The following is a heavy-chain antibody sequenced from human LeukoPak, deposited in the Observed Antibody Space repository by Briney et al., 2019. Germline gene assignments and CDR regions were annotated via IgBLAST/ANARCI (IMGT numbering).Heavy chain of an antibody. CDR3: ARDGPAQMVDLDY. D-gene: IGHD3-10*01. Sequence: GASVKVSCKASRYTFTGYYMHWVRQAPGQGLEWMGWINPNSGGTNYAQKFQGRVTMTRDTSISTAYMELRRLRPDDTAVYFCARDGPAQMVDLDYWGQGTLVTVSS. V-gene: IGHV1-2*02. CDR2: INPNSGGT. CDR1: RYTFTGYY. J-gene: IGHJ4*02.